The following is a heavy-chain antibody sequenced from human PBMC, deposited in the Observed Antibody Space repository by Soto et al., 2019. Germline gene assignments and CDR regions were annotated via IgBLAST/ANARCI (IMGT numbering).Heavy chain of an antibody. CDR1: GFTSSGYG. D-gene: IGHD3-16*01. Sequence: PGGSLRLSCAASGFTSSGYGLHWVRQAPGKGLEWVAVISFDGSNKNYADSVKGRFTISRDNSKNTLYLQMDSLRAEDTAVYYCAKDKINYYNYYGMDVWGQGTTVTVSS. V-gene: IGHV3-30*18. J-gene: IGHJ6*02. CDR3: AKDKINYYNYYGMDV. CDR2: ISFDGSNK.